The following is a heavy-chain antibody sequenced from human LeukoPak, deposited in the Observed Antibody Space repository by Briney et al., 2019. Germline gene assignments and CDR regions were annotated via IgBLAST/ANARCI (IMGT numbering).Heavy chain of an antibody. J-gene: IGHJ4*02. V-gene: IGHV4-34*01. D-gene: IGHD3-3*01. Sequence: KPSETLSLTCAVYGGSFSGYYWSWIRQPPGKGLEWIGEINHSGSTNYNPSLKSRVTISVDTSTNQFSLKLSSVTAADTAVYYCASDHITIFGVVIELRYWGQGTLVTVSS. CDR3: ASDHITIFGVVIELRY. CDR2: INHSGST. CDR1: GGSFSGYY.